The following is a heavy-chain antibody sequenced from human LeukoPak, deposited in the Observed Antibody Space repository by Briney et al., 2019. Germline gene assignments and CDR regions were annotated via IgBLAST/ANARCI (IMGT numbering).Heavy chain of an antibody. V-gene: IGHV3-48*03. CDR2: ISDSGGTT. CDR1: GFTFSGHE. CDR3: ARDKSDWSLDP. J-gene: IGHJ5*02. D-gene: IGHD3-9*01. Sequence: GGSLRLSCAASGFTFSGHEMNWVRQAPGKGLEWISYISDSGGTTKYADSVRGRFTISRDNAKNSLFLQMSSLRAEDTAVYYCARDKSDWSLDPWGQGTPVTVSS.